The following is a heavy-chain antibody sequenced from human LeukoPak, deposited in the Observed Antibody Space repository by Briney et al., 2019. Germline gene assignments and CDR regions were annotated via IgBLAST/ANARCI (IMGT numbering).Heavy chain of an antibody. D-gene: IGHD3-10*01. CDR2: IKSKTDGGTT. CDR1: GSTFSNAW. CDR3: TASITMVRGVNDY. Sequence: GGSLRLSCAASGSTFSNAWMSWVRQAPGKGLEWVGRIKSKTDGGTTDYAAPVKGRFTISRDDSKNTLYLQMNSLKTEDTAVYYCTASITMVRGVNDYWGQGTLVTVSS. J-gene: IGHJ4*02. V-gene: IGHV3-15*01.